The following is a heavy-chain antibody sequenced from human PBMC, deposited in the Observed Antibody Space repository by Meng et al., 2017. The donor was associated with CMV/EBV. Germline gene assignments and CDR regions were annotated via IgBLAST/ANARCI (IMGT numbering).Heavy chain of an antibody. J-gene: IGHJ4*02. CDR1: GFTFSNVW. D-gene: IGHD6-6*01. V-gene: IGHV3-48*04. CDR2: ISSASSTK. CDR3: TMSDYYSSSLH. Sequence: GESLKISCAASGFTFSNVWMSWVRQAPGKGLEWVSYISSASSTKYYGDSVRGRFTISRDNAKNSLYLEMNSLRGDDTAVYYCTMSDYYSSSLHWGQGTLVTVSS.